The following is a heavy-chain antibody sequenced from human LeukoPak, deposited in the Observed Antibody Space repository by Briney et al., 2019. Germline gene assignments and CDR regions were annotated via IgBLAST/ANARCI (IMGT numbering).Heavy chain of an antibody. CDR2: IRYDGSNK. J-gene: IGHJ4*02. D-gene: IGHD4-17*01. V-gene: IGHV3-30*02. CDR3: AKDRVDDIYGDGSHFDY. Sequence: GGSLRLPCAASGFTFSSYGMHWVRQAPGKGLEWVAFIRYDGSNKYYADSVKGRFTISRDNSKNTLYLQMNSLRAEDTAVYYCAKDRVDDIYGDGSHFDYWGQGTLVTVSS. CDR1: GFTFSSYG.